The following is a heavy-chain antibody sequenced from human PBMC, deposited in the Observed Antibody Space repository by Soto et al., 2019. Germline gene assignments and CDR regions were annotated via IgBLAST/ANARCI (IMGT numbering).Heavy chain of an antibody. CDR3: ARESRSWYGSIWDY. Sequence: SETLSLTCTVSGGSISSYYWSWIRQPPGKGLEWIGYIYFSGGTNYNPSLKSRVTISVDTSKNQFSPKLSSVTAADTAVYYCARESRSWYGSIWDYWGQGTLVTVSS. D-gene: IGHD6-13*01. V-gene: IGHV4-59*12. CDR2: IYFSGGT. CDR1: GGSISSYY. J-gene: IGHJ4*02.